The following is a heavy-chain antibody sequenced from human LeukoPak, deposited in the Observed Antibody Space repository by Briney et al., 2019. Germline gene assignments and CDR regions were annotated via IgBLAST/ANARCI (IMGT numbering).Heavy chain of an antibody. D-gene: IGHD3-16*01. CDR2: IYPDDSDA. J-gene: IGHJ4*02. CDR1: GYTFTNYW. Sequence: GESLKISCKVYGYTFTNYWIAWVRQQPGKGLEWMGIIYPDDSDARYSPSFQGQVSISADKSISTTYLHWSSLEASDTAIYYCARQGLAWSDAYVGYLDYWDQGALVTVSS. CDR3: ARQGLAWSDAYVGYLDY. V-gene: IGHV5-51*01.